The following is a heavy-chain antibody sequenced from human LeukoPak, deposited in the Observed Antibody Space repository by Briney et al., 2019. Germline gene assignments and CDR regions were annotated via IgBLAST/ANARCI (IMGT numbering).Heavy chain of an antibody. CDR1: GYTFTTYG. V-gene: IGHV1-3*01. Sequence: ASVKVSCKASGYTFTTYGIHWVRQAPGQRLEWMGWINAGNGNTKYSQKFQGRVTITRDTSASTAYMELSSLRSEDSVVYYCARATGWSTVPTYDAFDVWGQGTMVTVSS. J-gene: IGHJ3*01. D-gene: IGHD4-17*01. CDR2: INAGNGNT. CDR3: ARATGWSTVPTYDAFDV.